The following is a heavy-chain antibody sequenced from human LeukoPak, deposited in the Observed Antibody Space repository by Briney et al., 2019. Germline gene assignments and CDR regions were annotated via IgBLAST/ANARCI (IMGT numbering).Heavy chain of an antibody. V-gene: IGHV3-48*01. D-gene: IGHD3-10*01. J-gene: IGHJ5*02. CDR2: ISSSSSTI. CDR1: GFTFSIYS. Sequence: GGSLRLSCAASGFTFSIYSMNWVRQAPGKGLEWVSYISSSSSTIYYADSVKGRFTISRDNAKNSLYLQMNSLRAEDTAVYYCARGYGSDPRVEFDPWGQGTLVTVSS. CDR3: ARGYGSDPRVEFDP.